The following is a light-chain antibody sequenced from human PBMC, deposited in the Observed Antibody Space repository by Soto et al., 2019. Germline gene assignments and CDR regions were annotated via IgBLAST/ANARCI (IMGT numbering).Light chain of an antibody. J-gene: IGLJ2*01. CDR1: SSDVGSYKY. Sequence: QSVLTQPASVSGSPGQSITLSCTGTSSDVGSYKYVSWYLQNPGKAPKLLIYDVSNRPSGVSNRFSGSKSGNTASLTISGLQAEDEADYFCSSYTTTSNVIFGGGTKLTVL. CDR2: DVS. CDR3: SSYTTTSNVI. V-gene: IGLV2-14*01.